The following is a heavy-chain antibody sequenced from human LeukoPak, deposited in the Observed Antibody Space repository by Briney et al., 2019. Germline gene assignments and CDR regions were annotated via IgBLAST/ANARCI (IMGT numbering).Heavy chain of an antibody. D-gene: IGHD3-16*01. CDR3: VARRGDSDWYFDL. V-gene: IGHV3-64*01. Sequence: GGSLRLSCAASGLTFSSHPMHWVRQAPGKGLGYVSTISSSGLITYYANSVKGRFTVSRDNSKNTVFLQMGSLRAEDMAVYYCVARRGDSDWYFDLWGRGTLVTVSS. CDR1: GLTFSSHP. CDR2: ISSSGLIT. J-gene: IGHJ2*01.